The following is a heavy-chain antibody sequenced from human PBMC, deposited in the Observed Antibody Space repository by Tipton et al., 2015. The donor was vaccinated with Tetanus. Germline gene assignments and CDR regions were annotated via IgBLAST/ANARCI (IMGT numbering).Heavy chain of an antibody. CDR3: TQERGGDYGGNYGMDG. V-gene: IGHV3-49*03. CDR1: GFTFGDYA. CDR2: IRSKAYGGTT. Sequence: SLRLSCTASGFTFGDYAMSWFRQAPGKGLEWVGFIRSKAYGGTTENAASVKGRFTISRDDSKSIAYLQMNSLKTEDTAVYYCTQERGGDYGGNYGMDGWGQGTTVTVSS. J-gene: IGHJ6*02. D-gene: IGHD4-17*01.